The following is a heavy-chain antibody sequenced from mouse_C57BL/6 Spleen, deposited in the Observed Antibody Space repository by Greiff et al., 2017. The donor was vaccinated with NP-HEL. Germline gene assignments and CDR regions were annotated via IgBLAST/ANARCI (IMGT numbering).Heavy chain of an antibody. CDR3: ARKDSNYAMDY. J-gene: IGHJ4*01. Sequence: QVQLQQSGPGLVQPSQSLSITCTVSGFSLTSYGVHWVRQSPGKGLEWLGVIWSGGSTDYNAAFISRLSSSKDNSKSQVFFKMNSLQADDTAIYYCARKDSNYAMDYWGQGTSVTVSS. CDR2: IWSGGST. V-gene: IGHV2-2*01. CDR1: GFSLTSYG. D-gene: IGHD2-5*01.